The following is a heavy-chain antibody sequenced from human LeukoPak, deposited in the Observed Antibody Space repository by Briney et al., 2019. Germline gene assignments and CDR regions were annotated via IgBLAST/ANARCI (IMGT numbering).Heavy chain of an antibody. Sequence: GASVKVSCKASGYTFTGYYMHWVRQAPGQGLEWMGRINPNSGGTNYAQKFQGRVTMTRDTSISTAYMELSRLRSDDTAVYYCAGWNYDYYYMDVWGKGTTVTVSS. CDR1: GYTFTGYY. V-gene: IGHV1-2*06. J-gene: IGHJ6*03. CDR2: INPNSGGT. D-gene: IGHD5-24*01. CDR3: AGWNYDYYYMDV.